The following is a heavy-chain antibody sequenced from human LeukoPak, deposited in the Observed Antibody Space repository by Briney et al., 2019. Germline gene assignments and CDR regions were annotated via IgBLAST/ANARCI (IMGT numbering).Heavy chain of an antibody. V-gene: IGHV3-7*01. D-gene: IGHD5-18*01. CDR2: IKQDGSEK. J-gene: IGHJ4*02. CDR1: GFSLSSYW. CDR3: AKDDEGYIY. Sequence: GGSLRLSCAASGFSLSSYWMTWVRQAPGKGLEWVANIKQDGSEKNYVDSVKGRFTISKDNARNSLHLQLNSLRAEDTAVYYCAKDDEGYIYWGQGTLVTVSS.